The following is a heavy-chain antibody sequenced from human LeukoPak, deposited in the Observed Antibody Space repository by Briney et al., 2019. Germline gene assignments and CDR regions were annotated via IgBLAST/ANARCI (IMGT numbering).Heavy chain of an antibody. Sequence: ASVKVSCKTSGFTFTNYGFSWVRQAPGQRLEWMGWIGAYNGNTNYAQKLQGRVTMTTDTSTSTAYMELRRLRSDDTAVYYCARVDGYPDPFDIWGQGTMVTVSS. J-gene: IGHJ3*02. CDR3: ARVDGYPDPFDI. CDR1: GFTFTNYG. CDR2: IGAYNGNT. D-gene: IGHD5-24*01. V-gene: IGHV1-18*01.